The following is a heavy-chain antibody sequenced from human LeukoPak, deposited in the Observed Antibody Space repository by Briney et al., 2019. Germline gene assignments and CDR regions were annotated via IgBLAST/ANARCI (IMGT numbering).Heavy chain of an antibody. V-gene: IGHV4-39*07. CDR3: ARVTEWFGELGGFDY. CDR1: GGSISSSSYY. J-gene: IGHJ4*02. D-gene: IGHD3-10*01. CDR2: IYHSGST. Sequence: SETLSLTCTVSGGSISSSSYYWGWIRQPPGKGLEWIGSIYHSGSTYYNPSLKSRVTISVDTSKNQFSLKLSSVTAADTAVYYCARVTEWFGELGGFDYWGQGTLVTVSS.